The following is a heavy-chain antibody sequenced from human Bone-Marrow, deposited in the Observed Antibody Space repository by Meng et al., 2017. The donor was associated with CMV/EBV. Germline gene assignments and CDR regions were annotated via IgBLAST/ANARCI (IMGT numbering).Heavy chain of an antibody. CDR2: INHSGST. CDR3: ARTPNYYYYYGMDV. V-gene: IGHV4-34*01. D-gene: IGHD2-15*01. J-gene: IGHJ6*04. Sequence: SETLSLTCAVYGGSFSGYYWSWIRQPPGKGLEWIGEINHSGSTNYNPSLKSRVTISVDTSKNQFSLKLSSVTAADTAVYYCARTPNYYYYYGMDVWGKGTTVTVS. CDR1: GGSFSGYY.